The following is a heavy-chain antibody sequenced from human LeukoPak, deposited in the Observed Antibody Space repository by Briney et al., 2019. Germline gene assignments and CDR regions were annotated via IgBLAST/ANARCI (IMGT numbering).Heavy chain of an antibody. CDR2: IYHSGST. V-gene: IGHV4-38-2*02. J-gene: IGHJ5*02. CDR1: GYSISSGYY. Sequence: SETLSLTCTVSGYSISSGYYWGWIRQPPGKGLEWIGSIYHSGSTYYNPSLKSRVTISVDTSKNQFSLKLNSVTAADTAVYYCARDLAGLYCSGGSCYSGWFDPWGQGTLVTVSS. CDR3: ARDLAGLYCSGGSCYSGWFDP. D-gene: IGHD2-15*01.